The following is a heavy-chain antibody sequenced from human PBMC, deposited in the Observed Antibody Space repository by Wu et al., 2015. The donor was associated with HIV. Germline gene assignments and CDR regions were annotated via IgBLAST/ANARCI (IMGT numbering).Heavy chain of an antibody. D-gene: IGHD6-13*01. CDR2: MNPNSSNT. J-gene: IGHJ4*02. CDR1: GYSFTNYD. V-gene: IGHV1-8*01. Sequence: QVQLVQSGAEVKKPGASVKVSCKASGYSFTNYDINWVRQATGQGLEWMGWMNPNSSNTGYAQKFQGRVTMTRNTFISTAYMELSSLRFEDTAIYYCARGREKNPSSDSWSLRFDSWGQGTLVTLSS. CDR3: ARGREKNPSSDSWSLRFDS.